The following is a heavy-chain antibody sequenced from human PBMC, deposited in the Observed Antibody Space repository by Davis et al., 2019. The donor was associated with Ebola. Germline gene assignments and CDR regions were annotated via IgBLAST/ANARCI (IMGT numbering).Heavy chain of an antibody. CDR1: GGTFSSYT. Sequence: SVKVSCKASGGTFSSYTISWVRQAPGQGLEWMGRIIPILAITNYAQTFQGRFTITAHKSTSTAYMELSSLRSEDTAVYYCATRREGYTWAEEYWGQGTVVTVSS. CDR2: IIPILAIT. CDR3: ATRREGYTWAEEY. D-gene: IGHD5-24*01. V-gene: IGHV1-69*02. J-gene: IGHJ4*02.